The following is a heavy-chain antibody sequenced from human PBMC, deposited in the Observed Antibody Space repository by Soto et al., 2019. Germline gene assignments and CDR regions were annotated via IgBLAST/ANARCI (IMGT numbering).Heavy chain of an antibody. V-gene: IGHV4-39*01. J-gene: IGHJ5*02. CDR2: IYYSGST. Sequence: ASETLSLTCTVSGGSISSSSYFWGWIRQPPGKGLEWIGSIYYSGSTYYNPSLKSRVTVSVDTSKNQFSLKLSSVTAADTAVYYCARHPSHFWFDPWGQGTLVTVS. CDR3: ARHPSHFWFDP. CDR1: GGSISSSSYF.